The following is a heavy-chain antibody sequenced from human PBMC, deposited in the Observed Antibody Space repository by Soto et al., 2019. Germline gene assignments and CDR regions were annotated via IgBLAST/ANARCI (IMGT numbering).Heavy chain of an antibody. V-gene: IGHV4-34*01. CDR3: ARRRRGYCSSTSCYAGWFDP. CDR1: GGSFSGYY. D-gene: IGHD2-2*01. Sequence: LSLTCAVYGGSFSGYYWSWIRQPPGKGLEWIGEINHSGSTNYNPSLKSRVTISVDTSKNQFSLKPSSVTAADTAVYYCARRRRGYCSSTSCYAGWFDPWGQGTLVTVS. J-gene: IGHJ5*02. CDR2: INHSGST.